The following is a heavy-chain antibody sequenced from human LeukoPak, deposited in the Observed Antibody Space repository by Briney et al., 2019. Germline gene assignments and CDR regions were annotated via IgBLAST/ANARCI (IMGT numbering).Heavy chain of an antibody. CDR2: MNPNCGNT. Sequence: ASVKVSCKASGYTFTSYDINWVRQATGQGLEWMGWMNPNCGNTGYAQKFQGRVTITRNTSISTAYMELSSLRSEDTAVYYCARGRFNYYDSSGSYYFDYWGQGTLVTVSS. CDR1: GYTFTSYD. J-gene: IGHJ4*02. D-gene: IGHD3-22*01. CDR3: ARGRFNYYDSSGSYYFDY. V-gene: IGHV1-8*03.